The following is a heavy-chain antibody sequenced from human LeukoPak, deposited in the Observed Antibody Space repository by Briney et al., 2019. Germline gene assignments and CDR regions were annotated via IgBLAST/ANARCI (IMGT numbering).Heavy chain of an antibody. CDR1: GFIFSSYD. CDR3: ARPPHIAAAQYYFDY. J-gene: IGHJ4*02. V-gene: IGHV3-13*01. D-gene: IGHD6-13*01. CDR2: IGTAGDT. Sequence: GGSLRLSCAASGFIFSSYDMHWVRQVTGKGLEWVSGIGTAGDTYYSGSVKGRFTISRDNAKNSLYLQMNSLRAEDTAVYYCARPPHIAAAQYYFDYWGQGTLVTVSS.